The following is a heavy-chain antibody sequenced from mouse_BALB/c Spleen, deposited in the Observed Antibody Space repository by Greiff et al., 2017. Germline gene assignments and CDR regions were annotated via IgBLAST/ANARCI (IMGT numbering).Heavy chain of an antibody. Sequence: VQLQQSGPELVKPGASVKISCKASGYTFTDYNMHWVKQSHGKSLEWIGYIYPYNGGTGYNQKFKSKATLTVDNSSSTAYMELRSLTSEDSAVYYCALYGNYGDWGQGTTLTVSS. CDR1: GYTFTDYN. CDR2: IYPYNGGT. CDR3: ALYGNYGD. V-gene: IGHV1S29*02. J-gene: IGHJ2*01. D-gene: IGHD2-1*01.